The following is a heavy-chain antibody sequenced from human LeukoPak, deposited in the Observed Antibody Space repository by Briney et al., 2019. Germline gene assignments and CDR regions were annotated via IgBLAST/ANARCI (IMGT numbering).Heavy chain of an antibody. CDR2: IYYSGST. D-gene: IGHD1-26*01. J-gene: IGHJ4*02. CDR3: ARYSGTYYVY. Sequence: PSETLSLTCTVSVGSISNYYWSWIRQPPGKGLEWIGYIYYSGSTKYNASLKSRVIISVDTSKNQFSLNLSSVTAADTAVYYCARYSGTYYVYWGQGTLVTVSS. CDR1: VGSISNYY. V-gene: IGHV4-59*01.